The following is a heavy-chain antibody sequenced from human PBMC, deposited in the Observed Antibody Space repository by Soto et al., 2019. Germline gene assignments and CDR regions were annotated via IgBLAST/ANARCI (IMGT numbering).Heavy chain of an antibody. CDR2: ISSSGSTI. D-gene: IGHD3-22*01. Sequence: GGSLRLSCAASGFTFSDYYMSWIRQAPGKGLEWVSYISSSGSTIYYADSVKGRFTISRDNAKNSLYLQMNSLRAEDRAVYYGARARHYYDSSGYYAFDIWGQGTMVTVSS. V-gene: IGHV3-11*01. CDR3: ARARHYYDSSGYYAFDI. J-gene: IGHJ3*02. CDR1: GFTFSDYY.